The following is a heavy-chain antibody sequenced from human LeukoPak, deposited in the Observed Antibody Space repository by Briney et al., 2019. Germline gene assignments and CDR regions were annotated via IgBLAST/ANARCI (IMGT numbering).Heavy chain of an antibody. CDR2: ISWNSGSI. J-gene: IGHJ4*02. CDR1: GFTFDDYA. Sequence: GGSLRLSCAASGFTFDDYAMHWVRQVPGKGLEWVSGISWNSGSIGYADSVKGRFTISRDNAKNSLYLQMNSLRAKDTALYYCAKDRGSGSYSYRYFDYWGQGTLVTVSS. CDR3: AKDRGSGSYSYRYFDY. D-gene: IGHD3-10*01. V-gene: IGHV3-9*01.